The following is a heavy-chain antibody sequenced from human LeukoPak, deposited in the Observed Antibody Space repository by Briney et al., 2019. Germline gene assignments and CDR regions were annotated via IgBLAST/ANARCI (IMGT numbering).Heavy chain of an antibody. J-gene: IGHJ4*02. V-gene: IGHV3-30*01. Sequence: GGSLRLSCAASGFTFSSYAMHWVRQAPGKGLEWVAVISYDGTITYYADSVKGRFTNSRDNPKNTLYLQLNSLRAEDTAIYYCARDSTYYYDSGSSGPHYSDSWGQGTLVTVSS. CDR1: GFTFSSYA. D-gene: IGHD3-10*01. CDR2: ISYDGTIT. CDR3: ARDSTYYYDSGSSGPHYSDS.